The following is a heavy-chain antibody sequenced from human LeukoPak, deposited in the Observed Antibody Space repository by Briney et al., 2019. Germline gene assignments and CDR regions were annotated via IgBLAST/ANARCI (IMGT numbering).Heavy chain of an antibody. V-gene: IGHV3-7*01. Sequence: PGGSLRLSCAASEFTFSGYWMSWVRQAPGKGLEWVANIMQDGSEEYYVDSVKGRFTISRDNAKNTLYLQMNSLRVEDTAIYYCARDWYHAIDYWGQGALVTVSS. CDR1: EFTFSGYW. D-gene: IGHD1-14*01. J-gene: IGHJ4*02. CDR2: IMQDGSEE. CDR3: ARDWYHAIDY.